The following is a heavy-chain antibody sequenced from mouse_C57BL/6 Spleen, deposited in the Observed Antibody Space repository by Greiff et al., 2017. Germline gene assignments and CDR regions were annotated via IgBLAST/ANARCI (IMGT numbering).Heavy chain of an antibody. CDR2: IDPANGNT. CDR1: GFNIKNTY. D-gene: IGHD1-1*01. CDR3: ARSPFYYGSRDYAMDY. J-gene: IGHJ4*01. Sequence: DVKLQESVAELVRPGASVKLSCTASGFNIKNTYMHWVKQRPEQGLEWIGRIDPANGNTKYAPKFQGKATITADTSSNTAYLQLSSLTSEDTAIYYCARSPFYYGSRDYAMDYWGQGTSVTVSS. V-gene: IGHV14-3*01.